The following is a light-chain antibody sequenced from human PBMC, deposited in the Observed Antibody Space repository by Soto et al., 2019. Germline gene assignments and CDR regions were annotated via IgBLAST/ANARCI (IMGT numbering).Light chain of an antibody. V-gene: IGKV1-5*03. J-gene: IGKJ1*01. CDR1: QTISSW. CDR2: KAS. Sequence: IQMTENQSTLSGSVGDRVTIPCRASQTISSWLAWYQQKPVKAPKLLIYKASTLKSGVPSRFSGSGSATEFTLTSSRLPPDHFAPYPYHPYNLYSPLGQGTKVDIK. CDR3: HPYNLYSP.